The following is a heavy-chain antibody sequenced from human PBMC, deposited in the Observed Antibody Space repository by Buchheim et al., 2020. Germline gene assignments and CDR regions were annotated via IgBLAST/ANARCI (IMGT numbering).Heavy chain of an antibody. J-gene: IGHJ3*02. Sequence: QVQLVESGGGVVQPGRSLRLSCAASGFTFSSYAMHWVRQAPGKGLEWVAVISYDGSNKYYADSVKGRFTISRDNSKNTLYLQMNSLRAEDTAVYYCARSWSAGYDSSGGIDAFDIWGQGT. V-gene: IGHV3-30-3*01. CDR3: ARSWSAGYDSSGGIDAFDI. CDR1: GFTFSSYA. CDR2: ISYDGSNK. D-gene: IGHD3-22*01.